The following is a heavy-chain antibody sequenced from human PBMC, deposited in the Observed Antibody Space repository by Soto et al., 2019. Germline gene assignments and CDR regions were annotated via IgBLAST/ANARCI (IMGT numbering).Heavy chain of an antibody. CDR1: GFSFDDYG. V-gene: IGHV3-20*04. CDR3: ARVPDYGGTHYFDF. CDR2: INWNGGSP. Sequence: GGSLRLSCAASGFSFDDYGMSWVRQAPGKGLERVSSINWNGGSPFYAVSVKGRFTISRDNAKTALYMQMNSLGAEDMALYYCARVPDYGGTHYFDFWGQGALVTVSS. J-gene: IGHJ4*02. D-gene: IGHD4-17*01.